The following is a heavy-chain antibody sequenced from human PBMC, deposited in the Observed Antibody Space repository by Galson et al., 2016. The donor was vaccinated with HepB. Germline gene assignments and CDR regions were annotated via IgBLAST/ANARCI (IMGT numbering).Heavy chain of an antibody. V-gene: IGHV1-3*01. CDR1: GYTFISYV. CDR3: ARSPTGFCNRTKCYGFNYLDR. CDR2: INAGNGNT. J-gene: IGHJ4*02. Sequence: SVKVSCKASGYTFISYVIQWVRQAPGHRLEWMGWINAGNGNTKYSQKFQGRVIIDRDTSASTAYMELSSLRPEDTAIYYCARSPTGFCNRTKCYGFNYLDRWGQGTPVTVSS. D-gene: IGHD2-2*03.